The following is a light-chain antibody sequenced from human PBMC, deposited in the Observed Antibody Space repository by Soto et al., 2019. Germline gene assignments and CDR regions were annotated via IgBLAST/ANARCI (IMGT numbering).Light chain of an antibody. Sequence: DIQVTQSPSFLCASVRVRATTTXXASQTISGYLNWYQQKPGKAPELLIYAASYLGNGVPSRFSGSGSGTYFTLTISSLQPEDLATYYCQQSYTTPLTFGGGTRLETK. V-gene: IGKV1-39*01. CDR3: QQSYTTPLT. CDR2: AAS. CDR1: QTISGY. J-gene: IGKJ5*01.